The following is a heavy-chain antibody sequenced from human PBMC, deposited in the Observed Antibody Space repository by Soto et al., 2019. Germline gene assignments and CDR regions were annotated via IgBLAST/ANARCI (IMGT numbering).Heavy chain of an antibody. V-gene: IGHV1-69*13. J-gene: IGHJ6*02. CDR1: GGTFSSYA. D-gene: IGHD1-26*01. Sequence: SVKVSCKASGGTFSSYAISWVRQAPGQGLEWMGGIIPIFGTANYAQKFQGRVTITADGSTSTAYMELSSLRSEDTAVYYCARAATFYYYGMDVWGQGTTVTVSS. CDR3: ARAATFYYYGMDV. CDR2: IIPIFGTA.